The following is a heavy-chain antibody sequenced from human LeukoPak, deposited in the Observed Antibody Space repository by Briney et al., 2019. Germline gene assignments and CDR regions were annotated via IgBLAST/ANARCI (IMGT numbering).Heavy chain of an antibody. Sequence: ASVKVSCKASGYTFTSYGISWVRQAPGQGLEWMGWISAYNGNTNYAQKLQGRVTMTTDTSTSIAYMELRSLRSDDTAVYYCATDGYNHDAFDIWGQGTMVTVSS. V-gene: IGHV1-18*01. D-gene: IGHD5-24*01. CDR3: ATDGYNHDAFDI. J-gene: IGHJ3*02. CDR1: GYTFTSYG. CDR2: ISAYNGNT.